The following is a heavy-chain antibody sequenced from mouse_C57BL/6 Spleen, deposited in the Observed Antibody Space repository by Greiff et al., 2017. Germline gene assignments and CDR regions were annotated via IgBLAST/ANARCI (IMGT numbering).Heavy chain of an antibody. CDR2: IYPSSGNT. V-gene: IGHV1-81*01. CDR3: DSSASDRDY. D-gene: IGHD6-1*01. Sequence: VQLQQPGAELARPGASVKLSCKASGYTFTSYCMRWVKQRTGQGLEWIGVIYPSSGNTYYNEKFKGKATLTADKSSSTAYMDLRSLTSEDSAVYFCDSSASDRDYGGQGTGLTVSA. J-gene: IGHJ2*03. CDR1: GYTFTSYC.